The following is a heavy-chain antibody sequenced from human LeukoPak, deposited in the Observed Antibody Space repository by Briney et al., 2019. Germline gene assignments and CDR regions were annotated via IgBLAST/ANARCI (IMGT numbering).Heavy chain of an antibody. V-gene: IGHV4-4*09. CDR1: GGSISSYY. D-gene: IGHD3-10*01. CDR3: ARHGSVRSPLGP. CDR2: IYATGST. Sequence: SETLSLTCTVSGGSISSYYWSWIRQPPGKELEWIGYIYATGSTNYNPSLKSRVTISVDTSKNQFSLNLRSVTAADTAVYYCARHGSVRSPLGPWGQGTLVTVSS. J-gene: IGHJ5*02.